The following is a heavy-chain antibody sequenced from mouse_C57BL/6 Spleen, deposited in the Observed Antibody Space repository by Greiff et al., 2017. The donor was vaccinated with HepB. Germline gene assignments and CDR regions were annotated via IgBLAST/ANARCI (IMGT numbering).Heavy chain of an antibody. Sequence: EVQLVESGGGLVKPGGSLKLSCAASGFTFSSYAMSWVRQTPEKRLEWVATISDGGSYTYYPDNVKGRFTISRDNAKNNLYLQMSHLKSEDTAMYYCARATTVVAPFAYWGQGTLVTVSA. D-gene: IGHD1-1*01. V-gene: IGHV5-4*01. CDR1: GFTFSSYA. J-gene: IGHJ3*01. CDR2: ISDGGSYT. CDR3: ARATTVVAPFAY.